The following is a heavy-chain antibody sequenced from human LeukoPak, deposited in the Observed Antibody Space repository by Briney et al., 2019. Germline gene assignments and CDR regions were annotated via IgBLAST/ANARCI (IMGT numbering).Heavy chain of an antibody. V-gene: IGHV3-30*18. CDR2: ISYDGSNK. CDR3: AKNHLRGSYTTYNWFDP. Sequence: PGGSLRLSCAASGFTFSSYGMHWVRQAPGKGLEWVAVISYDGSNKYYADSVKGRFTISRDNSKNTLYLQMNSLRAEDTAVYYCAKNHLRGSYTTYNWFDPWGQGTLVTVSS. CDR1: GFTFSSYG. D-gene: IGHD1-14*01. J-gene: IGHJ5*02.